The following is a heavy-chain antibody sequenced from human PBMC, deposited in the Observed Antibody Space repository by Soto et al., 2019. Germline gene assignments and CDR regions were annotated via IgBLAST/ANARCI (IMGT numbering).Heavy chain of an antibody. CDR2: IYYSGST. J-gene: IGHJ4*02. V-gene: IGHV4-31*03. CDR3: ARAQTLFGINNVFDY. CDR1: GGSINSGGYY. Sequence: QVQLQESGPGLVKPSQTLSLTCTVSGGSINSGGYYWSWIRQYPGKGLEWIGYIYYSGSTYYNPSLKSRVTISLDTSRIQFSLNLTSVTAADTAVYFCARAQTLFGINNVFDYWGQGTLVTVSS. D-gene: IGHD3-3*01.